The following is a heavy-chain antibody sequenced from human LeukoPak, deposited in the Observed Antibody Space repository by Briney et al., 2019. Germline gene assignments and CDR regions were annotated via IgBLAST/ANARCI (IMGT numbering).Heavy chain of an antibody. J-gene: IGHJ4*02. CDR2: IYSGGST. Sequence: GGSLRLSCAASGFTVSSNYMSWVREAPGKGLEWVSVIYSGGSTYYADSVKGRFTISGDNSKNTLYLQMNSLRAEDTAVYYCARLYGSGSSWDYWGQGTLVTVSS. CDR3: ARLYGSGSSWDY. D-gene: IGHD3-10*01. V-gene: IGHV3-66*01. CDR1: GFTVSSNY.